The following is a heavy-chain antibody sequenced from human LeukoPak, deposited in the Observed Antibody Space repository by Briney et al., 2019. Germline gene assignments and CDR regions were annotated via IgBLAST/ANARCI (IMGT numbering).Heavy chain of an antibody. Sequence: ASVKVSCKASGGTFSSYGISWVRQAPGQGLEWMGWISTYNGNTNYAQKLQGRVTMTTEISTSTAYMELRSLRSDDTAVYYCARGLYDFWSGYYLSRYYYYYMDVWGKGTTVTVSS. CDR1: GGTFSSYG. J-gene: IGHJ6*03. CDR2: ISTYNGNT. CDR3: ARGLYDFWSGYYLSRYYYYYMDV. D-gene: IGHD3-3*01. V-gene: IGHV1-18*01.